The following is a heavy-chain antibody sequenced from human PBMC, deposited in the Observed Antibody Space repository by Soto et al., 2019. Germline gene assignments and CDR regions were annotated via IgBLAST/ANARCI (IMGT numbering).Heavy chain of an antibody. CDR2: ISYDGSNK. V-gene: IGHV3-30*18. CDR1: GFTFSSYG. D-gene: IGHD2-15*01. CDR3: AKTGEGYCSGGSCYSEATYYFDY. Sequence: QVQLVESGGGVVQPGRSLRLSCAASGFTFSSYGMHWVRQAPGKGLEWVAVISYDGSNKYYADPVKGRFTISRDNSKNTLYLQMNSLRAEDTAVYYCAKTGEGYCSGGSCYSEATYYFDYWGQGTLVTVSS. J-gene: IGHJ4*02.